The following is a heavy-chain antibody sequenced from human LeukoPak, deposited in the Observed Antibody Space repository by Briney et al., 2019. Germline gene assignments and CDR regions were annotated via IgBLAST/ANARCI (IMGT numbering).Heavy chain of an antibody. CDR3: ARRRGSYYSDY. J-gene: IGHJ4*02. D-gene: IGHD1-26*01. CDR2: IYQSGST. CDR1: GYSISSGYY. Sequence: SETLSLTCTVSGYSISSGYYWGWIRQPPGKGLDWIGSIYQSGSTYYNPSLKSRVTISVDTSKNQFSLKLSSVTAADTAVYYCARRRGSYYSDYWGQGTLVTVSS. V-gene: IGHV4-38-2*02.